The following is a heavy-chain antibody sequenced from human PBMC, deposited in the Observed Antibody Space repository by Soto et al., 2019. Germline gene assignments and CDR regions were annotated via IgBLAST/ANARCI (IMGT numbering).Heavy chain of an antibody. CDR2: ISAYNGNT. CDR3: ARPKDYDDCLDL. J-gene: IGHJ4*02. D-gene: IGHD3-22*01. CDR1: GYTFTSYG. V-gene: IGHV1-18*01. Sequence: EASVKVSCKASGYTFTSYGISWVRQAPGQGLEWMGWISAYNGNTKYSQKFQGRVTFTRDTSANTAYMELSSLISEDTAVYYCARPKDYDDCLDLWGQGTLVTVSS.